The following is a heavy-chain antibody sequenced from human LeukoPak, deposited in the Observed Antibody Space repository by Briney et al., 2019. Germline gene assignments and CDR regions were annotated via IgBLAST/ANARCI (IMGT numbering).Heavy chain of an antibody. CDR2: ISYDGSNK. D-gene: IGHD2-2*01. V-gene: IGHV3-30-3*01. CDR3: ARPSSGYCSSTSCYRLDY. CDR1: GFTFSSYA. Sequence: PGGSLRLSCAASGFTFSSYAMHWVRQAPGKGLEWVAVISYDGSNKYYADPVKGRFTISRDNSKNTLYLQMNSLRAEDTAVYYCARPSSGYCSSTSCYRLDYWGQGTLVTVSS. J-gene: IGHJ4*02.